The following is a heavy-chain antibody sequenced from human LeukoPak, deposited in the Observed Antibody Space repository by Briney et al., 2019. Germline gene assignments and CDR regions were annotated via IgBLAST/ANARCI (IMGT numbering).Heavy chain of an antibody. V-gene: IGHV4-39*02. D-gene: IGHD2-2*01. J-gene: IGHJ4*02. Sequence: SETLSLTCTVSGGSISSRSCYWGWLRPPQGQGLEGVASSYYLGPAYHNPTLKSRVPISVDTSNNHFSLKLSSVGAADTAVYYCAKTFCSSITCPLDYWGEGTLVTVSS. CDR3: AKTFCSSITCPLDY. CDR2: SYYLGPA. CDR1: GGSISSRSCY.